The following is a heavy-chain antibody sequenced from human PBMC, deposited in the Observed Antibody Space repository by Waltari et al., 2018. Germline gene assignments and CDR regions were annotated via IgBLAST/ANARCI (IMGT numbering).Heavy chain of an antibody. CDR2: IYHDGTS. Sequence: QLQLPESGPGVVEPSGTLSLTCHVSGGALRGSGYSWGWLRQPPGKGLEWIASIYHDGTSYYTPSLKSRVTISVDTFKNNFSLKLTSVTAADTAIYYCARPGSSSPYYWFNPWGRGILVTVSS. J-gene: IGHJ5*02. CDR1: GGALRGSGYS. D-gene: IGHD3-10*01. V-gene: IGHV4-39*02. CDR3: ARPGSSSPYYWFNP.